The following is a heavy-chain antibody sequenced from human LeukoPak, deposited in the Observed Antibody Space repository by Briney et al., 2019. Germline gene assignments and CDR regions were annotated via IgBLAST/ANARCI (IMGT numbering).Heavy chain of an antibody. CDR2: IYYSGST. CDR1: GGSISSSSYY. J-gene: IGHJ2*01. D-gene: IGHD2-2*01. CDR3: AARYCSSTSCPPYFDL. V-gene: IGHV4-61*01. Sequence: SETLSLTCTVSGGSISSSSYYWSWIRQPPGKGLEWIGYIYYSGSTNYNPSLKSRVTISVDTSKNQFSLKLSSVTAADTAVYYCAARYCSSTSCPPYFDLWGRGTLVTVSS.